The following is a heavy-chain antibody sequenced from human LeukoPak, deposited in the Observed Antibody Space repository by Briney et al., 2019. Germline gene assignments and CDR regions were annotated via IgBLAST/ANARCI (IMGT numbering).Heavy chain of an antibody. V-gene: IGHV4-31*03. CDR2: IYYSGST. Sequence: SETLSLTCTVSGGSISSGGYYWSWIRQHPGKGLEWIGYIYYSGSTYYNPSLKSRVTISVDTSKNQFSLKLSSVTAADTAVYYCARDRRWELLHAFDVWGQGTMVTVSS. D-gene: IGHD1-26*01. CDR1: GGSISSGGYY. J-gene: IGHJ3*01. CDR3: ARDRRWELLHAFDV.